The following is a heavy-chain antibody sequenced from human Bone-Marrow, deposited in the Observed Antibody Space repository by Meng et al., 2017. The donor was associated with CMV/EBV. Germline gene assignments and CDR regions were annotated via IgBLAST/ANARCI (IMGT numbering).Heavy chain of an antibody. Sequence: QVQLVQSGAEVKKPGASVKLSCTASGYTFKNYYIHWVRQAPGQGLEWMGIINPSGGSTRYAQKFHDRVTMTSDTPSNTVYMDLSNLRSEDTALYYCARGGYGDYAGNWFDPWGQGALVTVSS. CDR1: GYTFKNYY. J-gene: IGHJ5*02. CDR2: INPSGGST. D-gene: IGHD4-17*01. V-gene: IGHV1-46*02. CDR3: ARGGYGDYAGNWFDP.